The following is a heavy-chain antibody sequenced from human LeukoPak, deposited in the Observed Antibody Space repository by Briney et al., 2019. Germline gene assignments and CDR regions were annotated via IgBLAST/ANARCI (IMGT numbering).Heavy chain of an antibody. J-gene: IGHJ4*02. D-gene: IGHD1-26*01. Sequence: ASVKVSCKASGYTFTNYAMNWVRQAPGQGLEWMGWINTNTGNPTYAQGFTGRFVFSLDTSVSTAYLQISSPKAEDTAVYYCAILPVGATSYWGQGTLVTVSS. CDR3: AILPVGATSY. CDR1: GYTFTNYA. CDR2: INTNTGNP. V-gene: IGHV7-4-1*02.